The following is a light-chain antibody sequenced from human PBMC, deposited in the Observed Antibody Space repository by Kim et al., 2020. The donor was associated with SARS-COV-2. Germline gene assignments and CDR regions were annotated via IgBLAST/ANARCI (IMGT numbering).Light chain of an antibody. CDR1: SGSIATSY. CDR3: QSYDSTTVV. V-gene: IGLV6-57*03. Sequence: NFMLTQPHSVSESPGRTVTISCTRSSGSIATSYVQWYQQRPARAPTTAIYENDQRPSVVPDRFSGSIDSSSNSASLTISGLQTEDEADYYCQSYDSTTVVFGGGTKLTVL. CDR2: END. J-gene: IGLJ2*01.